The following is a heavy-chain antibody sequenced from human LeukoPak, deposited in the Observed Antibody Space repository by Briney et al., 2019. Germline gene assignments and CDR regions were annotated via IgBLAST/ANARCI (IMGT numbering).Heavy chain of an antibody. CDR2: ISGSGGST. CDR1: GFTFSSYA. CDR3: AKDRDSSGWYMR. D-gene: IGHD6-19*01. V-gene: IGHV3-23*01. Sequence: GGSLRLSCAASGFTFSSYAMSWVRQALGKGLEWVSAISGSGGSTYYADSVKGRFTISRDNSKNTLYLQMNSLRAEDTAVYYCAKDRDSSGWYMRWGQGTLVTVSS. J-gene: IGHJ4*02.